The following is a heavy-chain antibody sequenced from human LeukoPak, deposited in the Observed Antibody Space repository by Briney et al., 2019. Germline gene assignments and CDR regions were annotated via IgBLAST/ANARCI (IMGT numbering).Heavy chain of an antibody. J-gene: IGHJ6*03. D-gene: IGHD6-19*01. CDR2: IYHSGST. CDR1: GYSISAGYY. V-gene: IGHV4-38-2*02. Sequence: KPSETLSLTCTVSGYSISAGYYWAWIRQTPAQGLEWIGTIYHSGSTYYNPSLKSRVTISVDTSKNQFSLNVSAVTAADTAVYYCARELIAVAAPENRNEDYYYYYYMDVWGKGTTVTVSS. CDR3: ARELIAVAAPENRNEDYYYYYYMDV.